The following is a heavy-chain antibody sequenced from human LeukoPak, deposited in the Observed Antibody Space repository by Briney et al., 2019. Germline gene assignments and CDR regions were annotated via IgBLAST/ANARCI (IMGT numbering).Heavy chain of an antibody. Sequence: GGSLRLSCAASGFTFSSDWMSCVRQAPGKGLEWGADIKQDGSERYYVDSVKGRFTISRDNAKNSLYLQMNSLRAEDTAVYYCARGPSGGNGFSYWGQGTLVTVSS. D-gene: IGHD2-15*01. CDR1: GFTFSSDW. CDR3: ARGPSGGNGFSY. J-gene: IGHJ4*02. V-gene: IGHV3-7*04. CDR2: IKQDGSER.